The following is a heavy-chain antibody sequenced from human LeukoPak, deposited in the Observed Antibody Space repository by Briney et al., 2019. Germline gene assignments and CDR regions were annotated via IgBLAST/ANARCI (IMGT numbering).Heavy chain of an antibody. V-gene: IGHV3-30*02. CDR3: AKDGGSVDTAMVTVSVDY. Sequence: GGSLRLSCAASGFTFSSYGMHWVRQAPGKGLEWVAVIVYDGSNKYYADSVKGRFTISRDNSKNTLYLQMNSLRAEDTAVYYCAKDGGSVDTAMVTVSVDYWGQGTLVTVSS. CDR2: IVYDGSNK. D-gene: IGHD5-18*01. J-gene: IGHJ4*02. CDR1: GFTFSSYG.